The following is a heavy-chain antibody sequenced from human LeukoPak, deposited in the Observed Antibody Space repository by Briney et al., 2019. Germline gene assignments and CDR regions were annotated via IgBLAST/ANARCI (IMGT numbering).Heavy chain of an antibody. J-gene: IGHJ4*02. CDR3: ARPYSNYGYFDY. CDR2: IYTGGST. D-gene: IGHD4-11*01. V-gene: IGHV4-61*02. CDR1: GGSISSGSYY. Sequence: SETLSLTCTVSGGSISSGSYYWSWIRQPAGKGLEWIGRIYTGGSTNYNPSLKSRVTISVDTSKYQFSLKLSSVTAADTAVYYCARPYSNYGYFDYWGQGTLVTVSS.